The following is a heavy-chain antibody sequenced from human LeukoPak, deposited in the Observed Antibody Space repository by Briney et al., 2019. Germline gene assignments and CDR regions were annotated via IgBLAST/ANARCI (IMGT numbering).Heavy chain of an antibody. Sequence: GGSLRLSCAASGFTFSSYALHWVRQAPGKGLEWVAVISYDGSNKYYADSVKGRFTISRDNSKNTLYLQMNSPRAEDTAVYYCARDMVREYYFDYWGQGTLVTVSS. CDR2: ISYDGSNK. CDR1: GFTFSSYA. V-gene: IGHV3-30*04. D-gene: IGHD4/OR15-4a*01. CDR3: ARDMVREYYFDY. J-gene: IGHJ4*02.